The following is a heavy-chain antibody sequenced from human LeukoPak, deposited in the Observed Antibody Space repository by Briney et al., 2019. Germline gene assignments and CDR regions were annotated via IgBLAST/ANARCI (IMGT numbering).Heavy chain of an antibody. CDR1: GDSISSSW. V-gene: IGHV4-59*03. CDR2: FYDGGSV. J-gene: IGHJ4*02. D-gene: IGHD3-16*01. Sequence: SETLSLTCTVSGDSISSSWWSWLRQPPGKRLEWIGSFYDGGSVKYNPSLKSRATILGHMYENQFSLKLSSVTAADTAVYYCVKYGGGYWGQGTLVTVSS. CDR3: VKYGGGY.